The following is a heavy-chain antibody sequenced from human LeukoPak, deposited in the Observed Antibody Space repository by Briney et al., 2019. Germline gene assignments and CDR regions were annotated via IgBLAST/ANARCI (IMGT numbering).Heavy chain of an antibody. J-gene: IGHJ6*02. CDR1: GGSISSYY. CDR3: AREAKNLDYGMDV. D-gene: IGHD4/OR15-4a*01. Sequence: SETLSLTCTVSGGSISSYYWSWIRQPPGKGLEWIGYIYYSGSTNYNPALKSRVTISVDTSKNQFSLKLSSVTAADTAVYYCAREAKNLDYGMDVWGQGTTVTVSS. V-gene: IGHV4-59*01. CDR2: IYYSGST.